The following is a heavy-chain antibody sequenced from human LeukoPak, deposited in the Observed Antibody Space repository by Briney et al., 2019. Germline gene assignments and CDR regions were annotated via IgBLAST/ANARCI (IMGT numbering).Heavy chain of an antibody. CDR3: ARVAGGSGAGSYNNV. CDR1: GYSFTSYW. J-gene: IGHJ4*02. Sequence: GESLRISCQGSGYSFTSYWITWVRQMPRKGPEWMGRIDPSDSNTNYSPSFQGHVTISADKSISTAYLQWSSLKASDTAIYYCARVAGGSGAGSYNNVWGQGTLVTVSS. D-gene: IGHD3-10*01. V-gene: IGHV5-10-1*01. CDR2: IDPSDSNT.